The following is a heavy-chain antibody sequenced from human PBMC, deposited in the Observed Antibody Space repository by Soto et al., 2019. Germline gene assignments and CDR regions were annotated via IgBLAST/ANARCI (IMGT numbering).Heavy chain of an antibody. CDR3: ARGKRYSYGGEDDFDY. J-gene: IGHJ4*02. V-gene: IGHV3-30*04. CDR2: ISYDGSNK. D-gene: IGHD5-18*01. Sequence: GGSLRLSCAASGFTFSSYAMHWVRQAPGKGLEWVAVISYDGSNKYYADSVKERFTISRDNSKNTLYLQMNSLRAEDAAVYYCARGKRYSYGGEDDFDYWGQGTLVTVSS. CDR1: GFTFSSYA.